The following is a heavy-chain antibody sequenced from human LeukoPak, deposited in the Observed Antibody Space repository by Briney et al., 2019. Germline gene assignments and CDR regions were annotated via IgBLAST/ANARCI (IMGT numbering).Heavy chain of an antibody. V-gene: IGHV3-21*01. CDR3: ARCYASGSYGIDY. CDR1: GFSFGSYS. D-gene: IGHD3-10*01. Sequence: GGSLRLSCAASGFSFGSYSMNWVRRVPGKGLQRVSSISSSSNYIYYADSVKGRFTVSRDNAKNSLSLQMNSLGAEDTAVYYCARCYASGSYGIDYWGQGTLVTVSS. J-gene: IGHJ4*02. CDR2: ISSSSNYI.